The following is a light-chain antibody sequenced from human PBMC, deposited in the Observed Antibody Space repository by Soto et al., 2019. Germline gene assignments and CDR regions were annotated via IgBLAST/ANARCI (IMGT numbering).Light chain of an antibody. CDR1: SSDIGGYQL. CDR3: TSPTPGSLYV. V-gene: IGLV2-14*02. J-gene: IGLJ1*01. Sequence: QSALAQPASVSGSPGQSITIPCTGTSSDIGGYQLVSWYQQHPGKAPQLMIFEGTKRPSGVSNRFSGSKSGNTASLTISGLQAEDEADYFCTSPTPGSLYVFGTGTKVTVL. CDR2: EGT.